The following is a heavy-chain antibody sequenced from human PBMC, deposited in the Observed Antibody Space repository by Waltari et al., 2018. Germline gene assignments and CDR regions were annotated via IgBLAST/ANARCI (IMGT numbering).Heavy chain of an antibody. CDR2: INHSGST. D-gene: IGHD3-10*01. CDR3: ARARVWFGNVDYYYMDV. J-gene: IGHJ6*03. Sequence: QVQLQQWGAGLLKPSETLSLTCAVYGGSFSGYYWSWIRQPPGKGLEWIGEINHSGSTNYNSSRKSRFTISVATSKNQFSLKLSSVTAADTAVYYCARARVWFGNVDYYYMDVWGKGTTVTVSS. CDR1: GGSFSGYY. V-gene: IGHV4-34*01.